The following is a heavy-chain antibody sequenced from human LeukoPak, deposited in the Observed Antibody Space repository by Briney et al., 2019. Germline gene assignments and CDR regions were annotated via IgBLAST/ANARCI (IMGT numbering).Heavy chain of an antibody. CDR2: ISGSGGST. D-gene: IGHD3-22*01. CDR3: AKMPQYYYDSSGYFDY. V-gene: IGHV3-23*01. CDR1: GFTFSSYA. J-gene: IGHJ4*02. Sequence: GGSLRLSCEASGFTFSSYAMSWVRQAPGKGLEWVSGISGSGGSTCYADSVKGRFTISRDNSKNTLYLQMNSLRSEDTAVYYCAKMPQYYYDSSGYFDYWGQGTLVTVSS.